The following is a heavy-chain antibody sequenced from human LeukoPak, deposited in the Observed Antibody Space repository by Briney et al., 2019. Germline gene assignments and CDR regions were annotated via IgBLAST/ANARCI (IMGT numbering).Heavy chain of an antibody. CDR3: ARVARGYSYGPYYFDY. Sequence: GGSLRLSCAASGFTFSSYWMHWVRQAPGKGLVWVSSISSSSSYIYYADSVKGRFTISRDNAKNSLYLQMNSLRAEDTAVYYCARVARGYSYGPYYFDYWGQGTLVTVSS. J-gene: IGHJ4*02. CDR2: ISSSSSYI. D-gene: IGHD5-18*01. CDR1: GFTFSSYW. V-gene: IGHV3-21*01.